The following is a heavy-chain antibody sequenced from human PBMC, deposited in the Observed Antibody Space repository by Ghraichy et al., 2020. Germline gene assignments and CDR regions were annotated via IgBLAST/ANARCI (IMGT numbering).Heavy chain of an antibody. D-gene: IGHD1-26*01. Sequence: SGPTLVKPTHTLTLTCTFSGFSLRTTGMCVCWIRQPPGKALEWLALIDWDDDKYYNTSLRTRLTISKDTSKNQVVLTLTNVDPVDTATYFCARNRGSFYQSSFDFWGQGAPVTVSS. J-gene: IGHJ4*02. CDR2: IDWDDDK. CDR3: ARNRGSFYQSSFDF. V-gene: IGHV2-70*01. CDR1: GFSLRTTGMC.